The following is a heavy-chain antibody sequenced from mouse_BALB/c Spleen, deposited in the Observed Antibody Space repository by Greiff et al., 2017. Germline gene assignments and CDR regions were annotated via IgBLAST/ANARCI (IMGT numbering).Heavy chain of an antibody. CDR3: ARERGTYYGNYVFAY. Sequence: EVKVEESGGGLVKPGGSLKLSCAASGFTFSDYYMYWVRQTPEKRLEWVATISDGGSYTYYPDSVKGRFTISRDNAKNNLYLQMSSLKSEDTAMYYCARERGTYYGNYVFAYWGQGTLVTVSA. D-gene: IGHD2-10*01. CDR2: ISDGGSYT. J-gene: IGHJ3*01. CDR1: GFTFSDYY. V-gene: IGHV5-4*02.